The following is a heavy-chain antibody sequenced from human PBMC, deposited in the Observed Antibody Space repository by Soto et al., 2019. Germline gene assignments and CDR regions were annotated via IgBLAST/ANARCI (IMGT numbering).Heavy chain of an antibody. D-gene: IGHD2-21*01. Sequence: GGSLRLSCAASGFTFSSYGMHWVRQAPGKGLEWVAVIWYDGSNKYYADSVKGRFTISRDNSKNTLYLQMNSLRAEDTAVYYCARDQNPSSIADAFDIWGQGTMVTVSS. CDR1: GFTFSSYG. J-gene: IGHJ3*02. CDR3: ARDQNPSSIADAFDI. CDR2: IWYDGSNK. V-gene: IGHV3-33*01.